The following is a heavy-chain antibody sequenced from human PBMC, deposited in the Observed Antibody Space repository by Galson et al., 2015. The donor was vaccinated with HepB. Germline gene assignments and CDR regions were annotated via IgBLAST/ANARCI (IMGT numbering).Heavy chain of an antibody. CDR2: LSGSGAGT. D-gene: IGHD3-22*01. CDR3: AKDQFYDSSGYYPSYFDY. V-gene: IGHV3-23*01. CDR1: GFTFSSHA. Sequence: SLRLSCAASGFTFSSHAMGWVRQTPGRGLEWVSGLSGSGAGTYYADSVKGRFTISRDNSKNTLYLQVNSLRAEDTAVYYCAKDQFYDSSGYYPSYFDYWGQGTLVTVSS. J-gene: IGHJ4*02.